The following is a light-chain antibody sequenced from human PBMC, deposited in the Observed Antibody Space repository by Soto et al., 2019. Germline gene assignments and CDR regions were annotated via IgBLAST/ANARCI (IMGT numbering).Light chain of an antibody. CDR1: QSVSGNN. V-gene: IGKV3-20*01. CDR3: QQYASLKT. J-gene: IGKJ1*01. CDR2: GAS. Sequence: EIVLTQSPDTLSLSPGERATLSCRASQSVSGNNLAWYQQKPGQAPRLLIHGASNRASGIPDRFSGSGSGTDFTLIVSRLEPEDFAVYYCQQYASLKTFGQGTKVEIK.